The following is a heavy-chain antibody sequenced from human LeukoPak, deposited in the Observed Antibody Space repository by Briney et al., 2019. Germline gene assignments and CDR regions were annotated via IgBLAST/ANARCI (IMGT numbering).Heavy chain of an antibody. D-gene: IGHD3-3*01. CDR2: IYYSGST. CDR3: ARVRTYYDFWSGYVTDAFDI. Sequence: SETLSLTCTVSGGSISSGSYYWSWIRQPAGKGLEWIGYIYYSGSTNYNPSLKSRVTISVDTSKNQFSLKLSSVTAADTAVYYCARVRTYYDFWSGYVTDAFDIWGQGTMVTVSS. CDR1: GGSISSGSYY. J-gene: IGHJ3*02. V-gene: IGHV4-61*10.